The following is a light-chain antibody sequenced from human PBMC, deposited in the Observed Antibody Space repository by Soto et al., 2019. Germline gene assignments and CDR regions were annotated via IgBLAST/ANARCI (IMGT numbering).Light chain of an antibody. CDR1: QSISSW. CDR3: QQYNSSY. J-gene: IGKJ3*01. V-gene: IGKV1-5*03. CDR2: KAS. Sequence: DIQMTQSPSTLSASLGDRVTITCRASQSISSWLAWYQQKPGKAPKLLIYKASSLESGVPSRFSGSGSGTEFTLTISSLQPDDFATYYCQQYNSSYFGPGTKVDI.